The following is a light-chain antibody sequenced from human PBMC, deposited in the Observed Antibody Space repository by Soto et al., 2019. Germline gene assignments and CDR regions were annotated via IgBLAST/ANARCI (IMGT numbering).Light chain of an antibody. Sequence: EIVLTQSPDTLSLSPGERAIFSCRTSQSIGSTLAWYQHKPGQAPRLLIYDASTRATGIPARFSGSGSGTEFTLTISSLEPEDFAVYFCQQRSKWPVTFGPGTRVDIK. J-gene: IGKJ3*01. CDR1: QSIGST. CDR3: QQRSKWPVT. V-gene: IGKV3-11*01. CDR2: DAS.